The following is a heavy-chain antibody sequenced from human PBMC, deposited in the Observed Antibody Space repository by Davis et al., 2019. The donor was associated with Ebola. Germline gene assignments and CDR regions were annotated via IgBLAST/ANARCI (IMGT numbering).Heavy chain of an antibody. CDR1: GFTFSSYG. D-gene: IGHD6-6*01. CDR3: ARLAIAARLYYYYYYGMDV. J-gene: IGHJ6*02. CDR2: ISYDGSNK. V-gene: IGHV3-30*03. Sequence: PGGSLRLSCAASGFTFSSYGMHWVRQAPGKGLEWVAVISYDGSNKYYADSVKGRFTISRDNAKNSLYLQMNSLRAEDTAVYYCARLAIAARLYYYYYYGMDVWGQGTTVTVSS.